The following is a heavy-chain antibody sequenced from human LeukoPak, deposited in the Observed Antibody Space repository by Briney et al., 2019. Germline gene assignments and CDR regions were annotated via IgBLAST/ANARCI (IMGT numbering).Heavy chain of an antibody. CDR2: IWYDGSNK. CDR1: GFTFSSYG. J-gene: IGHJ4*02. D-gene: IGHD2-15*01. V-gene: IGHV3-33*01. Sequence: PGRSLRLSCAASGFTFSSYGMHWVRQAPGKGLEWVAVIWYDGSNKYYTDSVKGRFTISRDNSKNTLYLQMNSLRAEDTAVYYCARDGGCSGGCCYDYWGQGTLVTVSS. CDR3: ARDGGCSGGCCYDY.